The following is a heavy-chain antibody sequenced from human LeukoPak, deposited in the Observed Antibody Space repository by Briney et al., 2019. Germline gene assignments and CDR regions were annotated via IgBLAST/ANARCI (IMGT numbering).Heavy chain of an antibody. Sequence: PSETLSLTCTVSGGSISSSSYYWGWIRRPPGKGLEWIGSIYYSGSTYYNPSLKSRVTISVDTSKNQFSLKLSSVTAADTAVYYCARETYYDFWSDEGNWFDPWGQGTLVTVSS. CDR1: GGSISSSSYY. J-gene: IGHJ5*02. CDR2: IYYSGST. V-gene: IGHV4-39*07. D-gene: IGHD3-3*01. CDR3: ARETYYDFWSDEGNWFDP.